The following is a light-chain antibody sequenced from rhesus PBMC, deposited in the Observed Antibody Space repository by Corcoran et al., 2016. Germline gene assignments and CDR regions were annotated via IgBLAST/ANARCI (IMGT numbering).Light chain of an antibody. CDR1: ESVGSY. CDR3: QQYNDLLT. Sequence: EIVMTQSPATLSLSPGETATLSCRASESVGSYLAWYQQKPGQAPKLLVHSAYSRATGIPDRLRGSGSRTEFTLTISSLEPEDVGVYHCQQYNDLLTFGGGTKVELK. CDR2: SAY. V-gene: IGKV3-40*03. J-gene: IGKJ4*01.